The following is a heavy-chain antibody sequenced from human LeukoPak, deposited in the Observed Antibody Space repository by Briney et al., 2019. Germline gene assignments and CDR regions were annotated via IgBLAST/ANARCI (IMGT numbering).Heavy chain of an antibody. CDR1: GYTFTSYD. D-gene: IGHD3-3*01. J-gene: IGHJ6*03. V-gene: IGHV1-8*01. CDR3: ARGLFGTKYYDFWYYYYYYMDV. CDR2: MNPNSGNT. Sequence: ASVKVSCKASGYTFTSYDINWVRQATGQGLEWMGWMNPNSGNTGYAQKFQGRVTMTRNTSISTAYMELSSLRSEDTAVYYCARGLFGTKYYDFWYYYYYYMDVWGKGTTVTVSS.